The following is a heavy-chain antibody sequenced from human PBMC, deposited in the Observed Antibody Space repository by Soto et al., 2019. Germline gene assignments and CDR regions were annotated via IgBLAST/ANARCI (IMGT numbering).Heavy chain of an antibody. J-gene: IGHJ6*02. CDR2: IYPGYSDT. D-gene: IGHD5-12*01. Sequence: GESLKISCKGSGYSFTSYWIGWVRQMPGKGLEWMGIIYPGYSDTRYSPSFQGQVTISADKSISTAYLQWSSLKASDTAMYYCASQGRDGYNLAYYYGMDVWGQGTTVTVSS. CDR1: GYSFTSYW. V-gene: IGHV5-51*01. CDR3: ASQGRDGYNLAYYYGMDV.